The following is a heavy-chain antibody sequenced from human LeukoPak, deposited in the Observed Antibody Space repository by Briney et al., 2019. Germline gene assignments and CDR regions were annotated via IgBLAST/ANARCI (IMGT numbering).Heavy chain of an antibody. Sequence: GVSLRLSCAASGFTFSSYAMSWVRQAPGKGLEWVSAISGSGGSTYYADSVKGRFTISRDNSKNTLYLQMNSLRAEDTAVYYCAKGDIVVVVAAHCGYWGQGTLVTVSS. J-gene: IGHJ4*02. CDR3: AKGDIVVVVAAHCGY. D-gene: IGHD2-15*01. V-gene: IGHV3-23*01. CDR2: ISGSGGST. CDR1: GFTFSSYA.